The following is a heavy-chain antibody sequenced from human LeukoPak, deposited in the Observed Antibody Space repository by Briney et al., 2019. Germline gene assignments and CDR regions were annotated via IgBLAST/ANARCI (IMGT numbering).Heavy chain of an antibody. Sequence: SETLSLTCTVSGGSVTSGSYYWTWVRQTAGKALEWIVRIYISGTTNYNPSLNSRVTISLDTSKNQFSLKLSSVGAADTAVYYCARGRTADYYQYYMDVWGKGTTVTVSS. V-gene: IGHV4-61*02. CDR2: IYISGTT. CDR1: GGSVTSGSYY. J-gene: IGHJ6*03. CDR3: ARGRTADYYQYYMDV. D-gene: IGHD5-18*01.